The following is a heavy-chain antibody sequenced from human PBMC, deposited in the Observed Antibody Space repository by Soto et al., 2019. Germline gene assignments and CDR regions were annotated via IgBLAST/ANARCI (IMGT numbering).Heavy chain of an antibody. J-gene: IGHJ4*02. Sequence: SGPTLVNPTQTLTLTCNFSGFSLSTGGAGVAWVRQPPGKALEWLTLIYWNGETRTSPCLENRLTVTKDASKNQVALTMTNMDPVDTATYYGAPLPPFTDYNLDYWGQGIRVTAPQ. D-gene: IGHD1-20*01. CDR2: IYWNGET. CDR3: APLPPFTDYNLDY. V-gene: IGHV2-5*01. CDR1: GFSLSTGGAG.